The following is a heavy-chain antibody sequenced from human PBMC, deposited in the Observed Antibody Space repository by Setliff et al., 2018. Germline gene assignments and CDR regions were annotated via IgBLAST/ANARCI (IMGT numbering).Heavy chain of an antibody. CDR1: GESFDTYY. V-gene: IGHV4-34*01. D-gene: IGHD1-1*01. CDR3: RQAVVGRDVFDI. J-gene: IGHJ3*02. CDR2: IDQSGSG. Sequence: SETLSLTCNVYGESFDTYYWSWIRQPPGKGLEWFGEIDQSGSGDYNPSFKGRVTISVDTSKKQFSLTLNSVTAADTALYYCRQAVVGRDVFDIWGQRTVVT.